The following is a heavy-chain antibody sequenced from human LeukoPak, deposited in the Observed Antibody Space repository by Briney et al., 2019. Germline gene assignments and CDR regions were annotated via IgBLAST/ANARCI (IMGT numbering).Heavy chain of an antibody. Sequence: GGSLRLSCAASGITFITHSLNWVRQVPGKGLEWISYISSRSSTIYYADSVRGRFTISRDDANSSLYLQMNSLRAYDTAVYYCATLEFADSWGQGTPVTVSS. CDR2: ISSRSSTI. D-gene: IGHD3-10*01. CDR1: GITFITHS. V-gene: IGHV3-48*01. CDR3: ATLEFADS. J-gene: IGHJ4*02.